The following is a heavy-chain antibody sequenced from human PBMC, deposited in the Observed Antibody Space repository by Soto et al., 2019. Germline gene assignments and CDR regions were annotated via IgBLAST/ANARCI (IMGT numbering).Heavy chain of an antibody. V-gene: IGHV3-15*01. D-gene: IGHD3-22*01. CDR3: TTDGFSEIVGI. CDR1: GFTFTIAW. J-gene: IGHJ3*02. CDR2: IKSKTSGATT. Sequence: GGSLRLSCAASGFTFTIAWMTWVRQAPGKGLEWVGRIKSKTSGATTDYAAPVKGRFTISRDDSKNTLFLQMNSLKTEDTGVYYWTTDGFSEIVGIWGPGTMVTVSS.